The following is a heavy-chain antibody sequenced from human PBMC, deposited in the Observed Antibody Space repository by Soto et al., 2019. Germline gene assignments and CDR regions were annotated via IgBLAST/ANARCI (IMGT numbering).Heavy chain of an antibody. Sequence: QLQLQESGPGLVKPSETLSLTCSVSGGSISSSSHYWGWIRQPPGKGLEWIGSIYYSGSTYYNPSLTSRVTISVDTSKNQFSLKLSSMTAADTAVYYCARRESYDILTGYYYFDYWGQGTLVTVSS. V-gene: IGHV4-39*01. J-gene: IGHJ4*02. CDR2: IYYSGST. CDR3: ARRESYDILTGYYYFDY. D-gene: IGHD3-9*01. CDR1: GGSISSSSHY.